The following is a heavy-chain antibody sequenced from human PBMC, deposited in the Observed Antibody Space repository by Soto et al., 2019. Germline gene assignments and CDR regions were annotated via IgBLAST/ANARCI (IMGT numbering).Heavy chain of an antibody. V-gene: IGHV1-58*02. CDR1: GFTFTSYA. D-gene: IGHD6-13*01. CDR3: AAGLKSSSFDY. J-gene: IGHJ4*02. CDR2: IVVVSGNT. Sequence: QMQLVQSGPEVKKPGTSVKVSCKASGFTFTSYAMQWVRQARGQRLEWIGWIVVVSGNTNYAQKFQERVTITRDMSTSTAYMELSSLRSEDTAVYYCAAGLKSSSFDYWGQGTLVTVSS.